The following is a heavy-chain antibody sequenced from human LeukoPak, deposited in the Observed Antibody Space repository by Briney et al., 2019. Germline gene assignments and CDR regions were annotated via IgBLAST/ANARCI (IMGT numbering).Heavy chain of an antibody. CDR2: IYYTGST. V-gene: IGHV4-59*01. Sequence: SETLSLTCTVSGGSISNYYWNWVRQPPGKGLEWIGYIYYTGSTNYNPSLKSRVTISVDTSKNQFSLKLSSVTAADTAVYYCARVPYYYYMDVWGKGTTVTVSS. J-gene: IGHJ6*03. CDR1: GGSISNYY. CDR3: ARVPYYYYMDV.